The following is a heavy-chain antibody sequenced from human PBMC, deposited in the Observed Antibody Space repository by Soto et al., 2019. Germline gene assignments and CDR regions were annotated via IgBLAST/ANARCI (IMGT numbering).Heavy chain of an antibody. V-gene: IGHV1-18*01. D-gene: IGHD3-10*01. CDR2: ISAYNGNT. CDR1: GCTFTSYG. CDR3: ARVDTMVRGVIDNQEPSNWFDP. J-gene: IGHJ5*02. Sequence: ASVKVSCEASGCTFTSYGISWVRQAPGQGLEWMGWISAYNGNTNYAQKLQGRVTMTTDTSTSTAYMELRSLRSDDTAVYYCARVDTMVRGVIDNQEPSNWFDPWGHGTLVTVSP.